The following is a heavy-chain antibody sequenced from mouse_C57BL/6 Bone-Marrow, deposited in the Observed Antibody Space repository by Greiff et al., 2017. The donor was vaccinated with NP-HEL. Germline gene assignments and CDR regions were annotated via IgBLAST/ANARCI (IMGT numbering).Heavy chain of an antibody. CDR1: GFTFSSYA. D-gene: IGHD3-2*02. V-gene: IGHV5-4*01. Sequence: EVQVVESGGGLVKPGGSLKLSCAASGFTFSSYAMSWVRQTPEKRLEWVATISDGGSYTYYPDNVKGRFTISRDNAKNNLYLQMSHLKSEDTAMYYCARGAAQATFYYYAMDYWGQGTSVTVSS. CDR2: ISDGGSYT. CDR3: ARGAAQATFYYYAMDY. J-gene: IGHJ4*01.